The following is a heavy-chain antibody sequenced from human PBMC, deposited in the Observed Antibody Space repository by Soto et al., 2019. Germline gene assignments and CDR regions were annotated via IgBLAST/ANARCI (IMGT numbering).Heavy chain of an antibody. CDR1: GYTLTELS. V-gene: IGHV1-24*01. CDR3: ATAPVDSSGYDYAAFDY. J-gene: IGHJ4*02. D-gene: IGHD3-22*01. CDR2: FDPEDGET. Sequence: ASVKVSCKVSGYTLTELSMHWVRQAPGKGLEWMGGFDPEDGETIYAQKFQGRVTMTEDTSTDTAYMELSSLRSEDTAVYYCATAPVDSSGYDYAAFDYWGQGTLVTVSS.